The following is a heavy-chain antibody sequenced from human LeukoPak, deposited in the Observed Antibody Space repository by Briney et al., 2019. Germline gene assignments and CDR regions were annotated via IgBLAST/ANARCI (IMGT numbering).Heavy chain of an antibody. D-gene: IGHD3-10*01. V-gene: IGHV3-7*01. J-gene: IGHJ3*02. CDR2: IKQDGSEK. CDR1: GFSFSDHY. Sequence: PGGSLRLSCAASGFSFSDHYMNWVRQAPGKGLEWVANIKQDGSEKYYVDSVKGRFTISRDNAKNSLYLQMNSLRAEDTAVYYCARDRLLWYAFEMWGQGTMVTVSS. CDR3: ARDRLLWYAFEM.